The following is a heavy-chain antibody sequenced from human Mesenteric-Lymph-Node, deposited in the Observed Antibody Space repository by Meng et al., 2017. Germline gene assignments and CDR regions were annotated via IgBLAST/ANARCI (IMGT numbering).Heavy chain of an antibody. CDR2: TYYRSKYYN. CDR1: GDSVSSNSAA. Sequence: QDPLPQSGPGLGKPPQPLSLTRAISGDSVSSNSAAWNWIRQSPSRGLEWLGRTYYRSKYYNDYALSVKSRITINPDTSKNQFSLQLNSVTPEDTAIYYCARDWGDVRGGFDFWGQGTLVTVSS. J-gene: IGHJ4*02. D-gene: IGHD3-10*02. CDR3: ARDWGDVRGGFDF. V-gene: IGHV6-1*01.